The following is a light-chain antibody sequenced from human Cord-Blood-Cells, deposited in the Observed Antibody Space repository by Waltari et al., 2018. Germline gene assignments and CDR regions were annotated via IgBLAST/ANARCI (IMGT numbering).Light chain of an antibody. CDR1: QRVSSY. J-gene: IGKJ2*02. CDR2: DAS. CDR3: QQRSNWPWT. Sequence: EIVLTQSPATLSLSPGERATLSCRASQRVSSYLAWYQQKPGQAPRLLIYDASNRATGSPARFSGSGSGTDFTLTISSLEPEDFAVYYCQQRSNWPWTFGQGTKLEIK. V-gene: IGKV3-11*01.